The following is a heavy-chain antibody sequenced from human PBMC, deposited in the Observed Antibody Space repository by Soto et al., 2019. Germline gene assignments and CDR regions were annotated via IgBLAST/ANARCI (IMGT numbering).Heavy chain of an antibody. J-gene: IGHJ4*02. Sequence: GGSLRLSCAVSGFTFSSHWMHWVRQAAGKGLVWVSRINSDGSSTNYADSVKGRFTISRDNAKNTLYLQMNSLRADDTAVYYCARDSSPYYDFWSGFYTYFDYWGQGALVTVSS. CDR2: INSDGSST. CDR1: GFTFSSHW. CDR3: ARDSSPYYDFWSGFYTYFDY. V-gene: IGHV3-74*01. D-gene: IGHD3-3*01.